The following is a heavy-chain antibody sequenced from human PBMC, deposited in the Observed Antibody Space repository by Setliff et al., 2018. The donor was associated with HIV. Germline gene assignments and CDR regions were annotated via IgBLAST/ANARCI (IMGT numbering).Heavy chain of an antibody. CDR2: ISSSGSYI. D-gene: IGHD2-2*01. Sequence: PGGSLRLSCAASGFTFSDYSMNWVRQAPGKGLEWVSSISSSGSYIYYADSMKGRFTISRDHATSALYLQMDSLRAEDTALYYCTRSHSTRDAFDIWGQGTMVTVSS. CDR3: TRSHSTRDAFDI. J-gene: IGHJ3*02. V-gene: IGHV3-21*01. CDR1: GFTFSDYS.